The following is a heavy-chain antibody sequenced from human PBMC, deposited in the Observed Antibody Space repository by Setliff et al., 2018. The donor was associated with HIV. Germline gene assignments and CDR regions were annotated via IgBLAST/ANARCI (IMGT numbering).Heavy chain of an antibody. CDR3: ARRGRTGNSYVLNWFDP. V-gene: IGHV4-38-2*01. CDR2: IFYSGRS. D-gene: IGHD5-18*01. Sequence: SETLSLTCALSGYSISNGYYWGWIRQPPGKGLEWIGSIFYSGRSTYNPSLRSRVTISVDTSKNQFSLSLTSVTAADTAVYYCARRGRTGNSYVLNWFDPWGQGTLVTVSS. CDR1: GYSISNGYY. J-gene: IGHJ5*02.